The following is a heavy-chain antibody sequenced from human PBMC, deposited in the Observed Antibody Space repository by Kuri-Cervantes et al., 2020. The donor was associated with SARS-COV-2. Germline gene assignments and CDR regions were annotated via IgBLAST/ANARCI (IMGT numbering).Heavy chain of an antibody. J-gene: IGHJ3*02. D-gene: IGHD3-3*01. CDR1: GYFLAESS. CDR2: FDPDDAET. Sequence: ASVKVSCKVSGYFLAESSIHWVRQAPGRGLEWMGRFDPDDAETNYAQDFRGRVTMTEDTSTDTAYMELRSLRSEDTAVYYCASEGYFGVVTYAFEIWGQGTGVTVSS. CDR3: ASEGYFGVVTYAFEI. V-gene: IGHV1-24*01.